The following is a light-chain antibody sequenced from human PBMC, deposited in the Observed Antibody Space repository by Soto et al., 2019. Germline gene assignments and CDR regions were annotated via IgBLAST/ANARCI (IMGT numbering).Light chain of an antibody. Sequence: QSVLTQPPSVSGAPGQRVTISCTGSSSNIGAGYDVHWYQQLPGTAPKLLIYRNDNRPSGVPDRFSCSNSGTSASLAITGLQAEDEADYYCQSFDSRLGDYVFGTGTKVTVL. CDR3: QSFDSRLGDYV. V-gene: IGLV1-40*01. J-gene: IGLJ1*01. CDR1: SSNIGAGYD. CDR2: RND.